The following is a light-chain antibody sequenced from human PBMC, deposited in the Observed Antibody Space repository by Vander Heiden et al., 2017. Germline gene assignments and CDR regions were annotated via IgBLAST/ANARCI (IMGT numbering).Light chain of an antibody. CDR3: QQYLAFPLT. CDR2: WAS. J-gene: IGKJ4*01. Sequence: DIVMTQSPDSLAVSLGERVTIDCKSSQSVFYSPNNYNYLAWYQQKPGQPPKLLIYWASTRESGVPDRFSGSGSGTDFTLTISSLQAEDVAVYYCQQYLAFPLTFGGGTKVEIK. CDR1: QSVFYSPNNYNY. V-gene: IGKV4-1*01.